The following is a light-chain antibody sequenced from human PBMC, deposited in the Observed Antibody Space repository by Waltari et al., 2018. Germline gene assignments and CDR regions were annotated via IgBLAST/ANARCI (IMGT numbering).Light chain of an antibody. J-gene: IGLJ1*01. V-gene: IGLV3-21*04. CDR3: QVWHAAIDPGV. CDR1: NIGSHS. CDR2: YDS. Sequence: SYVLTQPPSVPVAPGETATTTCGGDNIGSHSVHGYQQKPGQAPVLVIFYDSDRPPGIPERFSGSNSGNTATLTISRVEAGDEANYYCQVWHAAIDPGVFGTGTEVTV.